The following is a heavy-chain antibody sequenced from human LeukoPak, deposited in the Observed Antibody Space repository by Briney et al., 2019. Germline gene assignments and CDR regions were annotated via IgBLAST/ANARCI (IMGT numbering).Heavy chain of an antibody. CDR2: INAGNGNA. Sequence: ASVKVSCKASGYTFTSCAMHWVRQAPGQRLEWMGWINAGNGNAKYSQKFQGRVAITRDTSASTAYMELSSLRSEDTAVYYCARAYCSSTSCYSPFDYWGQGTLVTVSS. CDR3: ARAYCSSTSCYSPFDY. J-gene: IGHJ4*02. CDR1: GYTFTSCA. V-gene: IGHV1-3*01. D-gene: IGHD2-2*01.